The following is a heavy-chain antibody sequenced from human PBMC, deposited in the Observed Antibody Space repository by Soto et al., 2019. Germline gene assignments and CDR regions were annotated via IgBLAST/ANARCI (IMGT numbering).Heavy chain of an antibody. Sequence: PSETLSLTCTVSCGSISSGGYYWSWIRQHPGKGLEWIGYIYYSGSTYYNPSLKSRVTISVDTSVNQFSLKLSSVTAADTAVYYCARVGCSSTSCYHFDPWGQGTLVTAPQ. CDR2: IYYSGST. V-gene: IGHV4-31*03. CDR3: ARVGCSSTSCYHFDP. J-gene: IGHJ5*02. D-gene: IGHD2-2*01. CDR1: CGSISSGGYY.